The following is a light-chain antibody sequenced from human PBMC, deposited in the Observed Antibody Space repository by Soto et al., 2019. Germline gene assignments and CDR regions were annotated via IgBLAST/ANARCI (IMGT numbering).Light chain of an antibody. V-gene: IGKV1-33*01. CDR3: QQYDNLPGT. CDR1: QDISNY. J-gene: IGKJ2*02. CDR2: DAS. Sequence: DIQMTQSPSSLSASVGDRVTITCQASQDISNYLNWYQQKPGKAPKLLIYDASNLETGVPSRFSGSGSGTDFTFTISSLQPEDIATYHCQQYDNLPGTFGQGTKLEIK.